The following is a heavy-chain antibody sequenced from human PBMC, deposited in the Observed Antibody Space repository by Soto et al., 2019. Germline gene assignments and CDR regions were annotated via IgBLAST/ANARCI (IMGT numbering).Heavy chain of an antibody. CDR2: ISYDGSNK. V-gene: IGHV3-30-3*01. J-gene: IGHJ4*02. CDR1: GFTFSSYA. Sequence: QVQLVESGGGVVQPGRSLRLSCAASGFTFSSYAMHWVRQAPGKGLEWVAVISYDGSNKYYADSVKGRFTISRDNSKNTLYLQMNSLRVEDTAVYYCARDNGTAFDYWGQGTLVTVSS. CDR3: ARDNGTAFDY. D-gene: IGHD1-1*01.